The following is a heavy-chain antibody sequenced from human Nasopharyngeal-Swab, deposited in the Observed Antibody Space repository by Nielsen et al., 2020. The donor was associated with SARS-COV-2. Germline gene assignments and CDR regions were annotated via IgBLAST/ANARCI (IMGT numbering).Heavy chain of an antibody. CDR2: ISYDGSNK. D-gene: IGHD2-2*02. V-gene: IGHV3-30*03. J-gene: IGHJ5*02. CDR3: ARDSRRYCSSTSCYMGNWFDP. Sequence: VRQAPGKGLEWVAVISYDGSNKYYADSVKGRFTISRDNSENTLYLQVNSLRTEDTAVYYCARDSRRYCSSTSCYMGNWFDPWGQGTLVTVSS.